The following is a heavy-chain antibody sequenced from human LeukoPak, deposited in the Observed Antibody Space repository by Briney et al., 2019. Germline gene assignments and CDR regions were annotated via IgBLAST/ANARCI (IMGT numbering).Heavy chain of an antibody. D-gene: IGHD3-22*01. CDR2: IYYSGSA. V-gene: IGHV4-59*08. CDR1: GGSISSYC. CDR3: ARHEAIISMIVGERPFEI. J-gene: IGHJ3*02. Sequence: PSETLSLTCTGSGGSISSYCGRWIRQPPGKELELIGSIYYSGSANYNPSLKSRVTISADTSKNQFSLKLSSVTAADTAVYYCARHEAIISMIVGERPFEIWGQGTLVTVSS.